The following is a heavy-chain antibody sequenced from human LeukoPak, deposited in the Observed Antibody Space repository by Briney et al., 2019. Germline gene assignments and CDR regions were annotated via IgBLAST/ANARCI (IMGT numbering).Heavy chain of an antibody. CDR3: ARRNQLLIGHAFDL. CDR2: VFNRGTT. CDR1: GDSTSTYY. Sequence: SETLSLACTVTGDSTSTYYWSWIRQSPGKGLEWIGYVFNRGTTNYSPSLRSRVTISEDRSKNQFSLNLKSVTTADTAVYYCARRNQLLIGHAFDLWGQGTMVTVSS. D-gene: IGHD2-2*01. J-gene: IGHJ3*01. V-gene: IGHV4-59*01.